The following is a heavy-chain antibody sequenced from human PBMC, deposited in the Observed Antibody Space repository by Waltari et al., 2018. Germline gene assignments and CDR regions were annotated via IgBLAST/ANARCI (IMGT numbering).Heavy chain of an antibody. J-gene: IGHJ4*02. D-gene: IGHD1-26*01. CDR3: ARELGVVGATGGVAY. Sequence: QVQLVQSGAEVKKPGASVKVSCKASGYNFTSYGLSWVRPAPGQGLEWMGWISPYNGNTNYAQKLQGRVTMTTDTSTSTAYMELRSLRSDDTAVYYCARELGVVGATGGVAYWGQGTLVTVSS. CDR2: ISPYNGNT. V-gene: IGHV1-18*01. CDR1: GYNFTSYG.